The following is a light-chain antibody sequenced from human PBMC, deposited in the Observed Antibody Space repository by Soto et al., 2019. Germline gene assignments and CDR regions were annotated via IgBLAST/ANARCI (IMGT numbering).Light chain of an antibody. CDR2: WAS. CDR3: QQYYNTPLT. V-gene: IGKV4-1*01. Sequence: DIVMTQSPDSLAVSLGERATINCKSSQSVLYSSNNKNYLAWYQQKPGQPPKLLIYWASTRESGVPDRFSGRGSVTDFELNISILQAEAVAVYYCQQYYNTPLTFGPGTKVDIQ. CDR1: QSVLYSSNNKNY. J-gene: IGKJ3*01.